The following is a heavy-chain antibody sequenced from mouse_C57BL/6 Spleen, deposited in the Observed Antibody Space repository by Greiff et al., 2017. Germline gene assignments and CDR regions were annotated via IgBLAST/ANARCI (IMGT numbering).Heavy chain of an antibody. V-gene: IGHV1-53*01. J-gene: IGHJ3*01. CDR3: ARGRLGYYYGSGFAY. CDR1: GYTFTSYW. D-gene: IGHD1-1*01. Sequence: QVQLQQPGTELVKPGASVKLSCKASGYTFTSYWMNWVKQRPGQGLEWIGNINPSNGGTNYNEKFKSKATLTVDKSSSTAYMQLSSLTSEDSAVYYCARGRLGYYYGSGFAYWGQGTLVTVSA. CDR2: INPSNGGT.